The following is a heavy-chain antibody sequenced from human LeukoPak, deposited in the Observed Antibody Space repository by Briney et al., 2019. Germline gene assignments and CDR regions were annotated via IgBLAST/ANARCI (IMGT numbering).Heavy chain of an antibody. V-gene: IGHV4-34*01. CDR3: ARGRHEETTFRDYYYGLDV. CDR2: INHSGSN. Sequence: PGTLSLTCAVYGGSLSDYKWKWRWIRRPPGRGLEWLREINHSGSNNFNPFLESRVPLPVNTSKNQFSLRLSSVTAADTAVYYWARGRHEETTFRDYYYGLDVWGQGTTVSVS. D-gene: IGHD4-11*01. CDR1: GGSLSDYK. J-gene: IGHJ6*02.